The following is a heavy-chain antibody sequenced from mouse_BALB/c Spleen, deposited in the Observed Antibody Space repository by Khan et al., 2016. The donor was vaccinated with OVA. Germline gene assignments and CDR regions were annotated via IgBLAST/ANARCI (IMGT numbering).Heavy chain of an antibody. J-gene: IGHJ2*01. V-gene: IGHV3-2*02. D-gene: IGHD1-1*02. Sequence: DVHLVESGPGLVKPSQSPSLTCTVTGYSITSDYAWNWIRQFPGNKLEWMCYISYSGNTKNNPSLKSRISITRATAKTQFFLQLKSVTTEDTARYYCARVYGGDFDYWGQGTTLTVSS. CDR1: GYSITSDYA. CDR2: ISYSGNT. CDR3: ARVYGGDFDY.